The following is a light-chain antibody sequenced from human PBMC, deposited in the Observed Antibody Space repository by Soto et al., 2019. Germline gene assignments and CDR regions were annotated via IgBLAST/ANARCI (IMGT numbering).Light chain of an antibody. CDR1: SSNIGNNN. CDR3: ATWDGSLPGEV. V-gene: IGLV1-51*01. Sequence: QSVLTQSPSVSAAPGQKVTISCSGSSSNIGNNNVSWYQQLPGTAPKLLIYDNNKRPSGIPDRFSGSKSGTSGTLDITGLQTGDEADYYCATWDGSLPGEVFGGGTKVTVL. J-gene: IGLJ2*01. CDR2: DNN.